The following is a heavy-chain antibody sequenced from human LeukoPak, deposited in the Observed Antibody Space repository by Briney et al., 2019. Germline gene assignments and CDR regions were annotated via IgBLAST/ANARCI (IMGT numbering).Heavy chain of an antibody. V-gene: IGHV3-30*04. CDR3: AKDDNRLGYYYDSSGYSQFDY. D-gene: IGHD3-22*01. CDR2: ISYDGSNK. Sequence: SGGSLRLSCAASGFTFSSYAMHWVRQAPGKGLEWVAVISYDGSNKYYADSVKGRFTISRDNSKNTLYLQMNSLRAEDTAVYYCAKDDNRLGYYYDSSGYSQFDYWGQGTLVTVSS. CDR1: GFTFSSYA. J-gene: IGHJ4*02.